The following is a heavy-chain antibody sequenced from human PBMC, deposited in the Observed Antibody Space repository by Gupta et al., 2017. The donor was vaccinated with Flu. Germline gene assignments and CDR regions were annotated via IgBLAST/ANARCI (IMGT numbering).Heavy chain of an antibody. CDR1: STTSY. CDR3: ARQPALRGEWYFDL. V-gene: IGHV4-39*01. D-gene: IGHD3-10*01. CDR2: IKYSGHT. Sequence: STTSYWGWIRQPPGKGLEWIGSIKYSGHTYDNPSLNSRLTISVDTSKNQFSLRLTSVTTADTAVYYCARQPALRGEWYFDLWGRGTLFTVS. J-gene: IGHJ2*01.